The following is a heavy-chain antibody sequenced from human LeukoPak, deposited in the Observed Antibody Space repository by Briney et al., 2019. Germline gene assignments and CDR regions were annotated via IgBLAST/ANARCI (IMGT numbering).Heavy chain of an antibody. V-gene: IGHV3-23*01. CDR2: ITTSGG. J-gene: IGHJ2*01. CDR1: GFTFSSYA. D-gene: IGHD3-10*01. CDR3: VKQGGFGPHWYFDL. Sequence: GGSLRLSCAASGFTFSSYAMTWVRQAPGKGLEWVSAITTSGGYYADSVKGRFTISRDTSKNTLYLQMSSLRPEDTAAYYCVKQGGFGPHWYFDLWGRGTLVTVSS.